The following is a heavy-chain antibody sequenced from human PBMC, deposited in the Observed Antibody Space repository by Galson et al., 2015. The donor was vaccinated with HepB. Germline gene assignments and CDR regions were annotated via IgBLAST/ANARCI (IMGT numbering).Heavy chain of an antibody. J-gene: IGHJ6*02. V-gene: IGHV6-1*01. CDR2: AYYRSKWYS. CDR3: ARGSLTSGWGITYYYDGMDV. D-gene: IGHD6-19*01. Sequence: CAISGDSVSSNSAAWSRIRQSLSRGLEWLGWAYYRSKWYSDYEVSVKSRISISPDTSKNQISLQLNSVTPEDTAVYYCARGSLTSGWGITYYYDGMDVWGQGTTVTVSS. CDR1: GDSVSSNSAA.